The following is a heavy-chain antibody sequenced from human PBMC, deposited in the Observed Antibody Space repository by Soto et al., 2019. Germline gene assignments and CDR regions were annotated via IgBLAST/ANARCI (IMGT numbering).Heavy chain of an antibody. J-gene: IGHJ3*02. CDR1: VYSFTSYC. Sequence: GESLKISCKGSVYSFTSYCISWLRQMPVKGLEWMGRIDPSDSYTNYSPSFQGQVTISADKSISTAYLQWSSMKASDTAMDYCAPLLGVGAFAIWGQGTLVTLSS. D-gene: IGHD3-16*01. V-gene: IGHV5-10-1*01. CDR2: IDPSDSYT. CDR3: APLLGVGAFAI.